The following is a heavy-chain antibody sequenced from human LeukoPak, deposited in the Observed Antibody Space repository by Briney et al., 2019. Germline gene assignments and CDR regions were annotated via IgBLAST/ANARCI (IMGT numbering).Heavy chain of an antibody. Sequence: PGGSLRLSCEASGFTLSSYAMSWVRQAPGKGLEWVLTISNSDGSTYYADSVKGRFTISRDNPKNTLYLQMNSLAAEDTAMYYCAKATGTLGNWGQGTLVTVSS. CDR1: GFTLSSYA. V-gene: IGHV3-23*01. D-gene: IGHD1-1*01. CDR3: AKATGTLGN. J-gene: IGHJ4*02. CDR2: ISNSDGST.